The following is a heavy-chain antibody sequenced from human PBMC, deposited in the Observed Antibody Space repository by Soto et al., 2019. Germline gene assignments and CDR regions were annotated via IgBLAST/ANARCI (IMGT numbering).Heavy chain of an antibody. CDR1: GGSISSGGYS. CDR2: IYHSGST. J-gene: IGHJ4*02. D-gene: IGHD2-8*01. CDR3: ARAGRGTKGAFDY. Sequence: SETLSLTCAVSGGSISSGGYSWSWIRQPPGKGLEWIGYIYHSGSTYYNPSLKSRVTISVDRSKNQFSLKLSSVTAADTAVYYCARAGRGTKGAFDYWGQGTLGTVSA. V-gene: IGHV4-30-2*01.